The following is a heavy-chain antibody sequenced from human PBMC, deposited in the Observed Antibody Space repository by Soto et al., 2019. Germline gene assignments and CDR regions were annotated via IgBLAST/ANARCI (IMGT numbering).Heavy chain of an antibody. CDR2: ISGSGGST. CDR3: AKESKSRTRSRLLWFWELFSY. J-gene: IGHJ4*02. Sequence: GGSLRLSCAASGFTFSSYAMSWVRQAPGKGLEWVSAISGSGGSTYYADSVKGRFTISRDNSKNTLYLQMNSLRAEDTAVYYCAKESKSRTRSRLLWFWELFSYWGQGTLVTVSS. V-gene: IGHV3-23*01. D-gene: IGHD3-10*01. CDR1: GFTFSSYA.